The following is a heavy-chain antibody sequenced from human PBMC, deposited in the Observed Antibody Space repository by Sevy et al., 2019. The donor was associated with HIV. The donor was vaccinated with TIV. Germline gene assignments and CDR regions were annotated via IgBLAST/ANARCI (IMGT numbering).Heavy chain of an antibody. CDR3: ARDRNGYYEYYYYGMDV. J-gene: IGHJ6*02. CDR2: ISYDGSNK. CDR1: GFTFSSYA. D-gene: IGHD1-26*01. V-gene: IGHV3-30-3*01. Sequence: GGSLRLSCAASGFTFSSYAMHWVRQAPGKGLEWVAVISYDGSNKYYADSVKGRFTISRDNSKNTPYLQMNSLRAEDTAVYYWARDRNGYYEYYYYGMDVWGQGTTVTVSS.